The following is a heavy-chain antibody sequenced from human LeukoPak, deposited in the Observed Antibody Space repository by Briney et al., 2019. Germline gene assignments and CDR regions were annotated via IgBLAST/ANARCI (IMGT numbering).Heavy chain of an antibody. V-gene: IGHV3-30*04. CDR3: VRSYSSGWNNAFDI. CDR1: GFTFSDYA. J-gene: IGHJ3*02. CDR2: ISYDGSTK. D-gene: IGHD6-19*01. Sequence: GGSLRLSCAASGFTFSDYAMHWVRQAPGKGPEWVAVISYDGSTKYYADSVKGRFTISRDNPKNTLYLQMDSLRAENTAVYYCVRSYSSGWNNAFDIWGQGTMVTVSS.